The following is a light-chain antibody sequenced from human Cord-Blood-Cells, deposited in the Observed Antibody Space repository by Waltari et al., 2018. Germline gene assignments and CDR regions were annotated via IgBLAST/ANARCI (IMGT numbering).Light chain of an antibody. V-gene: IGLV8-61*01. J-gene: IGLJ3*02. CDR1: SGSVSTSYY. Sequence: QTVVTQEPSFSVSPGGTVTLTCGLSSGSVSTSYYPSWYQQTPGQAPRTIIYSTNPRSSGVPDRFSGSILGNKAALTITGAQADDESDYYCVLYMGSGIWVFGGGTKLTVL. CDR3: VLYMGSGIWV. CDR2: STN.